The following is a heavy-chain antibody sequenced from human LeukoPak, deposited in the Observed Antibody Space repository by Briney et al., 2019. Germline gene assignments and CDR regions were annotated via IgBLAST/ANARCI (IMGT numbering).Heavy chain of an antibody. CDR1: GDSISSGGYS. CDR3: ARCWSGYYDY. Sequence: SETLSLTCAVSGDSISSGGYSWSWIRQPPGKGLEWIGYIYHSGSTYYNPPLKSRVTISVDRSKNQFSLKLSSVSAADTAVYCCARCWSGYYDYWGQGTLVTVSS. V-gene: IGHV4-30-2*01. CDR2: IYHSGST. D-gene: IGHD3-3*01. J-gene: IGHJ4*02.